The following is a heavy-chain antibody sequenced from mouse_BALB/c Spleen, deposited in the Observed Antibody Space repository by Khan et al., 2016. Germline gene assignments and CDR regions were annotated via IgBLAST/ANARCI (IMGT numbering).Heavy chain of an antibody. V-gene: IGHV2-6-7*01. CDR2: IWGDGST. CDR1: GFSLTGYG. Sequence: QVQLKESGPGLVAPSQSLSITCTVTGFSLTGYGVNWVRQSPGKGLEWLGMIWGDGSTDYNSALKSRLSISKDNSKSQVFIKMNSLLTDDTARYCCARVWGDYWGQGTSVTVSS. CDR3: ARVWGDY. J-gene: IGHJ4*01. D-gene: IGHD1-1*02.